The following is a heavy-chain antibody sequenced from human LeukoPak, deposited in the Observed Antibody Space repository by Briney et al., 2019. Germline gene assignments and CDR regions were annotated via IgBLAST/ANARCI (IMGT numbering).Heavy chain of an antibody. Sequence: SETLSLTCAVYGGSFSGYYWSWIRQPPGKGLEWIGEINHSGSTNYNPSLKSRVTISVDTSKNQFSLKLSSVTAADTPVYYCASGPVRYCSSTSCQGGYYYYGMDVWGQGTTVTVSS. CDR1: GGSFSGYY. CDR3: ASGPVRYCSSTSCQGGYYYYGMDV. J-gene: IGHJ6*02. D-gene: IGHD2-2*01. CDR2: INHSGST. V-gene: IGHV4-34*01.